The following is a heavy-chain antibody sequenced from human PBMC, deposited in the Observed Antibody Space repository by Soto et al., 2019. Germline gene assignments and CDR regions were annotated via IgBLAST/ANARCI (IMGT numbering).Heavy chain of an antibody. D-gene: IGHD3-16*01. J-gene: IGHJ3*02. CDR1: GASLGGFH. CDR2: LIHGGST. Sequence: LSLTCAIYGASLGGFHWTWLRQAPGKGLEWIGELIHGGSTNYNPSLKSRVSFSLDTSKNQFSLHLMSVTAADTAVYYCARSPLGYDYVRQTWREVGDSFDIWGRGTMVTVSS. CDR3: ARSPLGYDYVRQTWREVGDSFDI. V-gene: IGHV4-34*12.